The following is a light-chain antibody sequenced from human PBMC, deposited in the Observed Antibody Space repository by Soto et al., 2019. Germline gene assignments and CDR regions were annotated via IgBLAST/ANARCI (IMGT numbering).Light chain of an antibody. CDR1: SGHNSYA. J-gene: IGLJ3*02. V-gene: IGLV4-69*01. CDR2: LNSDGSH. Sequence: QPVLTQPPSASASLGASVKLTCTLSSGHNSYAIAWHQQQPEKGPRYLMKLNSDGSHSKGDGIPDRFSGSSSGAERYLTSPSLQSEDEADYYCQTWSTDIRVFGGGTKLTVL. CDR3: QTWSTDIRV.